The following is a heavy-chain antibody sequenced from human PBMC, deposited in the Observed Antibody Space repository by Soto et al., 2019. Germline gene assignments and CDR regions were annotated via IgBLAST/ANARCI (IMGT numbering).Heavy chain of an antibody. CDR2: ISANGQGI. CDR1: GFTFSTYA. D-gene: IGHD1-7*01. V-gene: IGHV3-23*01. Sequence: GGSLRLSCAASGFTFSTYALSWVRQAPGKGLEWVSAISANGQGIYYADSVRGRFTISRDNSKNTIFLHMDSLRAEDAAVYYCAKDRNYPRDQFHYWGQGTLVTVSS. CDR3: AKDRNYPRDQFHY. J-gene: IGHJ4*02.